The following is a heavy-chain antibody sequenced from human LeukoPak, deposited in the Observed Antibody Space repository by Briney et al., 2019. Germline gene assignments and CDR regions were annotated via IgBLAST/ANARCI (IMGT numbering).Heavy chain of an antibody. CDR1: GGSFSGYY. CDR3: ARQRPRYCSSTSCYRDYYMDV. Sequence: SETLSLTCAVYGGSFSGYYWSWIRQPPGKGLEWIGEINHSGSTNYNPSLKSRVTISVDTSKNQFSLKLSSVTAAHTAVYYCARQRPRYCSSTSCYRDYYMDVWGKGTTVTVSS. CDR2: INHSGST. J-gene: IGHJ6*03. D-gene: IGHD2-2*01. V-gene: IGHV4-34*01.